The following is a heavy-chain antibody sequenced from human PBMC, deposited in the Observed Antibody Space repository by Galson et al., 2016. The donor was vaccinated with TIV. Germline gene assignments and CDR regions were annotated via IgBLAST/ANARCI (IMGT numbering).Heavy chain of an antibody. V-gene: IGHV3-30*18. CDR3: AKDQGWIDYADQGYFYYGLED. J-gene: IGHJ6*02. CDR1: GFNFRLYA. CDR2: ISHDRRDK. Sequence: SLRLSCAASGFNFRLYAMHWVRQAPGKGLEWVAVISHDRRDKNYADSAKGRFTISRDNSKNTLYLEMTSLRAEETAVYYCAKDQGWIDYADQGYFYYGLEDWGQGTAVTVSS. D-gene: IGHD4-17*01.